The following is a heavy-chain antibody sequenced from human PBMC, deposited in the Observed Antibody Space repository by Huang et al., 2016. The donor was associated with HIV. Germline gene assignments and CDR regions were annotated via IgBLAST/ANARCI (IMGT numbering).Heavy chain of an antibody. CDR1: GVNFDDYA. Sequence: EVQLVEKGGGLIQPGKSLTLTCTVSGVNFDDYARHWGRQAPGKGLEGVSGISWNREFINYADSVKGRFTIARDSAKNSVFLQMNSLRPEDTALYYCAKGAVAGRRGPLDYWGQGTLVTVSS. D-gene: IGHD6-19*01. J-gene: IGHJ4*02. CDR3: AKGAVAGRRGPLDY. CDR2: ISWNREFI. V-gene: IGHV3-9*01.